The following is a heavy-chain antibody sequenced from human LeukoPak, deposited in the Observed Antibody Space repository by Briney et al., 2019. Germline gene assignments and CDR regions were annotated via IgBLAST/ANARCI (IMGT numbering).Heavy chain of an antibody. Sequence: GGSLRLSCAASGFTFSSSAMSWVRQAPGKGLEWVSSISGSGSGGSTYYADSVKGRFTISRDNSKNTLYLQMNSLRAEDTAVYYCAKIYCGGDCYRPYYYYYMDVWGKGTTVTISS. V-gene: IGHV3-23*01. J-gene: IGHJ6*03. D-gene: IGHD2-21*02. CDR1: GFTFSSSA. CDR2: ISGSGSGGST. CDR3: AKIYCGGDCYRPYYYYYMDV.